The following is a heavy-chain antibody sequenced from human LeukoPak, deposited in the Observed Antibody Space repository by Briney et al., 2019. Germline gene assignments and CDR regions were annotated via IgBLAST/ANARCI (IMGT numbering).Heavy chain of an antibody. V-gene: IGHV3-43*01. CDR3: AKDLGKVIAAAGTSGFDS. CDR1: GFNFDDYT. D-gene: IGHD6-13*01. Sequence: PGGSLRLSCAASGFNFDDYTMHWVRQIPGKSLEWVSLINWDGGSTFYADSVKGRFTISRDTRKTFLYLQMISLRTEDTALYYCAKDLGKVIAAAGTSGFDSWGRGTLVTVSS. J-gene: IGHJ4*01. CDR2: INWDGGST.